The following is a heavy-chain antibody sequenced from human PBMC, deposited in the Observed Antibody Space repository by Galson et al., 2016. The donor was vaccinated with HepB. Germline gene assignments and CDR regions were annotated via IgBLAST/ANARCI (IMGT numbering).Heavy chain of an antibody. CDR1: GYNFISFH. CDR3: ARASLWFGELFSDGMDV. Sequence: SVKVSCKASGYNFISFHLHWVRQAPGQGLEWVGIINPEGGSTIHAQKFQGRVTMTRDTSTSTVSLELSSLRSEDTAVYYCARASLWFGELFSDGMDVWGQGTTVTVSS. D-gene: IGHD3-10*01. V-gene: IGHV1-46*01. CDR2: INPEGGST. J-gene: IGHJ6*02.